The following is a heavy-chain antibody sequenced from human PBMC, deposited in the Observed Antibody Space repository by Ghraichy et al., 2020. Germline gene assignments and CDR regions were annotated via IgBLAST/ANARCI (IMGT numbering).Heavy chain of an antibody. Sequence: GGSLRLSCAASGFSVNNFAMNWVRRAPGWGLDWVSGITAGGTKYYADSAKSRFTTSSDGTKNTLYLQMNSLRAEDTALYYCGKDIKPGSRWDIDYWGQGTLVTVSS. CDR2: ITAGGTK. CDR1: GFSVNNFA. D-gene: IGHD6-19*01. V-gene: IGHV3-23*01. CDR3: GKDIKPGSRWDIDY. J-gene: IGHJ4*02.